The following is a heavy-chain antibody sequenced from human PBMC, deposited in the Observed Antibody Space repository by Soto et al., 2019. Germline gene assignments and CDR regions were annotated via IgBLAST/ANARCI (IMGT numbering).Heavy chain of an antibody. CDR2: IYYSGST. CDR1: GGSISSSSYY. CDR3: ARLYITMVRGATPGLDY. V-gene: IGHV4-39*01. J-gene: IGHJ4*02. D-gene: IGHD3-10*01. Sequence: PSETLSLTCTVSGGSISSSSYYWGWIRQPPGKGLEWIGSIYYSGSTYYNPSLKSRVTISVDTSKNQFSLNLSSVTAADTAVYYCARLYITMVRGATPGLDYWGQGTLVTVSS.